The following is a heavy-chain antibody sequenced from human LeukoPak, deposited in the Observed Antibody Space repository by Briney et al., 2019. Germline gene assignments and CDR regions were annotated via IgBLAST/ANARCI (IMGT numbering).Heavy chain of an antibody. D-gene: IGHD1-1*01. V-gene: IGHV4-38-2*02. CDR1: SYSISSGYH. Sequence: KPSETLSLTCTVSSYSISSGYHWGWIRQPPGKGLEWIGNIYRSGITYYNPSLKSRVTMSVDTSKNQFSLKLSSVTAAGTAIYYCARVNWVVDYWGQGTLVTVSS. CDR3: ARVNWVVDY. J-gene: IGHJ4*02. CDR2: IYRSGIT.